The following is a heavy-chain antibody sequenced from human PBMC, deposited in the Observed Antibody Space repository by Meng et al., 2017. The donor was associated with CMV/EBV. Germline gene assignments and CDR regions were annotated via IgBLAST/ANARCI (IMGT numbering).Heavy chain of an antibody. CDR2: ISYDGSNK. V-gene: IGHV3-30*04. Sequence: GESLKISCAASGFTFSSYAMHWVRQAPGKGLEWVAVISYDGSNKYYADSVKGRLTISRDNSKNTLYLQMNSLRAEDTAVYYCARDTSWGNWYFDLWGRGTLVTVSS. CDR3: ARDTSWGNWYFDL. J-gene: IGHJ2*01. D-gene: IGHD3-16*01. CDR1: GFTFSSYA.